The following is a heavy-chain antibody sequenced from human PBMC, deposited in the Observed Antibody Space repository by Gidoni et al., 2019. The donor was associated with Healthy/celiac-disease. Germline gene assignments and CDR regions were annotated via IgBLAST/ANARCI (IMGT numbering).Heavy chain of an antibody. D-gene: IGHD2-15*01. CDR3: ARGGDIVVVVAATTRNNWFDP. J-gene: IGHJ5*02. CDR2: INHSGST. Sequence: QVQLQQWGAGLLQPSETLSLTCAVYGGSFSGYYWSWIRQPPGKGLEWIGEINHSGSTNYNPSLKSRGTISVDTSKNQFSLKLSSVTAADTAVYYCARGGDIVVVVAATTRNNWFDPWGQGTLVTVSS. CDR1: GGSFSGYY. V-gene: IGHV4-34*01.